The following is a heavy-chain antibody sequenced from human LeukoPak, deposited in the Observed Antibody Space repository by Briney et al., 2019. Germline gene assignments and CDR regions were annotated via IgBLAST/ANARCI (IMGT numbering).Heavy chain of an antibody. CDR1: GGTFSSNA. D-gene: IGHD1-20*01. CDR2: IIPIIGTA. Sequence: GASVKLSCNASGGTFSSNAISWVRQAPGQGLEWMGRIIPIIGTANYAQKFQGRVTITEDESTSPAYMELSSLRSEDTAVYYCARDPTLSLTGAPFPLYYYYMDVWGKGTTVTVSS. CDR3: ARDPTLSLTGAPFPLYYYYMDV. J-gene: IGHJ6*03. V-gene: IGHV1-69*11.